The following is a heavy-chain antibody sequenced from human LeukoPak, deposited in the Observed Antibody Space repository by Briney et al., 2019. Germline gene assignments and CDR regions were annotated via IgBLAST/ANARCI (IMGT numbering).Heavy chain of an antibody. CDR1: GYTFSSYS. J-gene: IGHJ5*02. V-gene: IGHV3-7*01. CDR2: IKQDGGEK. Sequence: PGGSLRLSCAASGYTFSSYSMSWVRQAPGKGLEWVANIKQDGGEKYYVGSVKGRFTISRDNAKNSLYLQMNSLRAEDTAVYYCARDVFCDSTTCYAAWFDPWGQGTLVTVSS. CDR3: ARDVFCDSTTCYAAWFDP. D-gene: IGHD2/OR15-2a*01.